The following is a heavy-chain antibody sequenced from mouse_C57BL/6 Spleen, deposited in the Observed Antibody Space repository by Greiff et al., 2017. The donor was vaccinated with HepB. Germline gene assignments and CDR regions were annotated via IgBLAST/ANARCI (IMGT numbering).Heavy chain of an antibody. D-gene: IGHD1-1*01. V-gene: IGHV1-76*01. J-gene: IGHJ4*01. CDR2: IYPGSGNT. CDR3: ARLVYYYGSRDAMDY. CDR1: GYTFTDYY. Sequence: QVQLQQSGAELVRPGASVKLSCKASGYTFTDYYINWVKQRPGQGLEWIARIYPGSGNTYYNEKFKGKATLTAEKSSSTAYMQLSSLTSEDSAVYFCARLVYYYGSRDAMDYWGQGTSVTVSS.